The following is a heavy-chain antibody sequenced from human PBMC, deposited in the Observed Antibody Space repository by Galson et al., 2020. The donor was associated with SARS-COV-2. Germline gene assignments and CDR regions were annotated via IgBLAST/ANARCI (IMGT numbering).Heavy chain of an antibody. CDR3: ARHTGVAGTYYYYGMDV. V-gene: IGHV4-39*01. D-gene: IGHD6-19*01. Sequence: SETLYITCTVSGGSISSSSYYWGWIRQPPGKGLEWIGSIYYSGSTYYNPSLKSRVTISVDTSKNQFSLKLSSVTAADTAVYYCARHTGVAGTYYYYGMDVWGQGTTVTVSS. CDR1: GGSISSSSYY. CDR2: IYYSGST. J-gene: IGHJ6*02.